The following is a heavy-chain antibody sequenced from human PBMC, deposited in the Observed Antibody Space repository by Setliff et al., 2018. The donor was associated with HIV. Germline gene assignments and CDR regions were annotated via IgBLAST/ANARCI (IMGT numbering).Heavy chain of an antibody. D-gene: IGHD3-16*01. CDR2: ISGSESGI. Sequence: GGSLRLSCEVSGFTFSSHAMSWVRQAPGKGLEWVSSISGSESGISYADPVKGRFTISRDNFKNALYLQMNSLRVEDTAVYYCAKGFYGNNYYYFYYMDVWGKGTTVTVSS. J-gene: IGHJ6*03. V-gene: IGHV3-23*01. CDR1: GFTFSSHA. CDR3: AKGFYGNNYYYFYYMDV.